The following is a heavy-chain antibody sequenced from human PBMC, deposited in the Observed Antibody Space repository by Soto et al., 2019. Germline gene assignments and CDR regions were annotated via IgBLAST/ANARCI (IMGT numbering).Heavy chain of an antibody. J-gene: IGHJ4*02. D-gene: IGHD3-10*01. CDR2: ISASGDKA. V-gene: IGHV3-23*01. Sequence: GESPTHACTASGLPLSAHAINGVRQASGGGLEWLSGISASGDKAYYADSVKGRFTISRDNTKTTLYLQMNSLRAEDTALYYCTKEGGHGVLGLIISFGYFDYWGQGALVTVSS. CDR3: TKEGGHGVLGLIISFGYFDY. CDR1: GLPLSAHA.